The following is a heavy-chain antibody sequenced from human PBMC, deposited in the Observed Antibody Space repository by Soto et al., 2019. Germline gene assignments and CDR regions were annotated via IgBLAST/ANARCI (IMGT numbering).Heavy chain of an antibody. CDR3: ARAPSRTAFDI. J-gene: IGHJ3*02. CDR2: IIPIFGTA. V-gene: IGHV1-69*13. D-gene: IGHD1-1*01. Sequence: SVRVSCKSSGGTFSSYASSWVRQAPGQGLEWMGGIIPIFGTANYAQKFQGRVTITADESTSTAYMELSSLRSEDTAVYYCARAPSRTAFDIWGQGTMVTVSS. CDR1: GGTFSSYA.